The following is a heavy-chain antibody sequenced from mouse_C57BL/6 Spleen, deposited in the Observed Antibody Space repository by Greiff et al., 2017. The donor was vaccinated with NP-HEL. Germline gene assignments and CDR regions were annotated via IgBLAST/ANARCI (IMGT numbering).Heavy chain of an antibody. CDR3: ARRDFYSNYQYYYAMDY. Sequence: VQLQQSGAELVKPGASVKLSCKASGYTFTSYWMHWVKQRPGQGLEWIGMIHPNSGSTNYNEKFKSKATLTVDKSSSTAYMQLSSLTSEDSEVYYCARRDFYSNYQYYYAMDYWGQGTSVTVSS. D-gene: IGHD2-5*01. CDR1: GYTFTSYW. CDR2: IHPNSGST. J-gene: IGHJ4*01. V-gene: IGHV1-64*01.